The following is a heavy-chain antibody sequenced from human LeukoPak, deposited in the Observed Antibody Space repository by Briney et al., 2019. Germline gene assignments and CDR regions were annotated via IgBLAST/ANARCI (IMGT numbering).Heavy chain of an antibody. D-gene: IGHD7-27*01. V-gene: IGHV1-2*02. CDR3: ARGGKSELGTCDF. CDR2: INPDSGGA. J-gene: IGHJ4*02. CDR1: GYTFSGYY. Sequence: GASVKVSCKASGYTFSGYYLNWVRQAPGQGLEWMGWINPDSGGAIYAQKFQGRVTMTRDTSTNTAHMELRSLRSDDTAVYFCARGGKSELGTCDFWGQGTLVTVSS.